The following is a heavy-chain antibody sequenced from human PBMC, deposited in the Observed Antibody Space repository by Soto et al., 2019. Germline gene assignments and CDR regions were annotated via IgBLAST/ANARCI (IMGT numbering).Heavy chain of an antibody. J-gene: IGHJ6*02. D-gene: IGHD2-2*01. CDR3: AVSRDGYSMDV. CDR2: IYYSGST. V-gene: IGHV4-31*03. Sequence: SETLSLTCTVSGGSISSGGYYWSWIRQHPGKGLEWIGYIYYSGSTYYNPSLKSRVTISVDTSKDQFSLKLSSVTAADTAVYYCAVSRDGYSMDVRAQRTTVTVSS. CDR1: GGSISSGGYY.